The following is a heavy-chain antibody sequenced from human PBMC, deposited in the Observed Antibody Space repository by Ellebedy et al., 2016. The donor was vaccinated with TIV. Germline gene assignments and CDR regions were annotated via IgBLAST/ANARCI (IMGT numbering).Heavy chain of an antibody. Sequence: GESLKISCKASGYGFSSSWIGWVRQMPGKGLEWIGSIYPGDSETRYSPSFQGRVTITADKSITSAFLQWSSLQASDTAIFYCARRRGTAAVDMSDWFDPWGQGTLVTVSS. CDR3: ARRRGTAAVDMSDWFDP. D-gene: IGHD6-13*01. CDR1: GYGFSSSW. J-gene: IGHJ5*02. V-gene: IGHV5-51*01. CDR2: IYPGDSET.